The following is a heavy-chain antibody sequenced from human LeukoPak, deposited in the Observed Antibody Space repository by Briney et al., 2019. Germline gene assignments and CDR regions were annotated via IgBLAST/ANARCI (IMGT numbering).Heavy chain of an antibody. CDR2: LHNDAQTS. V-gene: IGHV3-23*03. J-gene: IGHJ4*02. CDR3: AKGEGGTYFNYCFDY. D-gene: IGHD1-26*01. CDR1: GFTFSGYA. Sequence: GASLRLSCTASGFTFSGYAMIWVRQAPGKGLEWVSILHNDAQTSHYADSVKGRFTVSRDNSKNTLYLEMNSLTVEDTAVYYCAKGEGGTYFNYCFDYWGQGTLVTVSS.